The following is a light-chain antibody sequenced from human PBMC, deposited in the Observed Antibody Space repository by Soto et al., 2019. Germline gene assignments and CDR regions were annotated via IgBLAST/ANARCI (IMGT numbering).Light chain of an antibody. CDR2: AAS. CDR1: QSISSY. CDR3: QQSYSTPPLFT. J-gene: IGKJ3*01. Sequence: DIQMTHSPSSLSASVGDRVTITCRASQSISSYLNWYQQKPGKAPKLLIYAASSLQSGVPSRFSGSGSGTDFTLTISSLQPEDFATYYCQQSYSTPPLFTFGPGTKVDIK. V-gene: IGKV1-39*01.